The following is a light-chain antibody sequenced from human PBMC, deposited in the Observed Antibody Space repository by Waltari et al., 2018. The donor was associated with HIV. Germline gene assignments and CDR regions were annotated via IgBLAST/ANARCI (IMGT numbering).Light chain of an antibody. V-gene: IGLV2-8*01. CDR2: EVY. Sequence: QSALTQPPSASGSPGPSVTISCNGPSSDGGGNNYVSWYQQYPGKAPRLMIYEVYKRPSGVPHRFSGSKSGNTASLTVSGLQAGDEANYYCSSYAGINTYVLFGGGTKLTVL. CDR1: SSDGGGNNY. J-gene: IGLJ2*01. CDR3: SSYAGINTYVL.